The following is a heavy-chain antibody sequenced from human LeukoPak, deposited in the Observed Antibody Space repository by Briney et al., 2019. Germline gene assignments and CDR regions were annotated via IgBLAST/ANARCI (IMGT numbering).Heavy chain of an antibody. CDR3: ARSIIAAASPVGY. Sequence: PGGSLRLSCAASGFTFSDYYMSWIRQAPGKGLEWVSYISSSGSTIYYADSVKGRFTISRDNAKNSLYLQMNSLRAEDTAVYYYARSIIAAASPVGYWGQGTLVTVSS. CDR1: GFTFSDYY. D-gene: IGHD6-13*01. CDR2: ISSSGSTI. J-gene: IGHJ4*02. V-gene: IGHV3-11*04.